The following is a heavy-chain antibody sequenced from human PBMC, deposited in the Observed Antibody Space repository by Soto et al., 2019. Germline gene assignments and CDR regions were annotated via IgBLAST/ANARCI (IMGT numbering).Heavy chain of an antibody. J-gene: IGHJ4*02. CDR3: AKNHFPDCSGGSCYAGDFDY. Sequence: QVQLVESGGGVVQPGRSLRLSCAASGFTFSSYGMHWVRQAPGKGLEWVAVISYDGSNKYYADSVKGRFTISRDNSKNTLSLQMNRLRAADTAVYYCAKNHFPDCSGGSCYAGDFDYWGQGTLGTVYS. D-gene: IGHD2-15*01. CDR2: ISYDGSNK. V-gene: IGHV3-30*18. CDR1: GFTFSSYG.